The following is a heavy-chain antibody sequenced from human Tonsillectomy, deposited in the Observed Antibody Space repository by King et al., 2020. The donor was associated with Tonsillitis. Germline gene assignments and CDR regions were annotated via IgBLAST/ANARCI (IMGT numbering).Heavy chain of an antibody. J-gene: IGHJ2*01. V-gene: IGHV4-39*07. CDR2: IYYSGST. CDR1: GGSISSSSYY. D-gene: IGHD3-10*01. Sequence: LQLQESGPGLVKPSETLSLTCTVSGGSISSSSYYWGWIRQPPGKGLEWIGSIYYSGSTYYNPSLKSRVTISVDTSKNQFSLKLSSVTAADTAVYYCACGSGSYFWYFDLWGRGTLVTVSS. CDR3: ACGSGSYFWYFDL.